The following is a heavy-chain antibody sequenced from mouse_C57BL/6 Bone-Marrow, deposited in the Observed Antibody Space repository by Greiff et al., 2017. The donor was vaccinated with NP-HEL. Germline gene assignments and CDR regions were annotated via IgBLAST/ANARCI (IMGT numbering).Heavy chain of an antibody. J-gene: IGHJ2*01. V-gene: IGHV5-6*01. D-gene: IGHD1-1*01. CDR3: ARRCTTVVATPFDY. Sequence: EVQLQESGGDLVKPGGSLKLSCAASGFTFSSYGMSWVRQTPDKRLEWVATISSGGSYTYYPDSVKGRFTISRDNAKNTLYLQMSSLKSEDTAMYYCARRCTTVVATPFDYWGQGTTLTVSS. CDR2: ISSGGSYT. CDR1: GFTFSSYG.